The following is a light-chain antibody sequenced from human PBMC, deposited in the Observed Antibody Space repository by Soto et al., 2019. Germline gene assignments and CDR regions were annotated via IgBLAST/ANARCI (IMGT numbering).Light chain of an antibody. CDR1: QSVRSN. J-gene: IGKJ1*01. Sequence: VMTQSPATLYVSPGERATLSCRASQSVRSNLAWYQQKPGQAPRLIVYGASARATGIPARFSGGGSGTDFTITISSRQSEDFALYYCQQYNNWPRAFGQGTKVDSK. V-gene: IGKV3-15*01. CDR3: QQYNNWPRA. CDR2: GAS.